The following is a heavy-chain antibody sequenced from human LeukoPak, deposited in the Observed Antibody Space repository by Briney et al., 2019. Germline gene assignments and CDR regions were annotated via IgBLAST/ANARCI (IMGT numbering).Heavy chain of an antibody. J-gene: IGHJ3*02. Sequence: PSGTLSLTCTVSGGSISSYYWSWIRQPPGKGLEWIGYIYYSGSTNYNPSLKSRVTISVDTSKNQFSLKLSSVTAADTAVYYCARGVLRYFDWVFAFDIWGQGTMVTVSS. CDR1: GGSISSYY. V-gene: IGHV4-59*01. CDR2: IYYSGST. CDR3: ARGVLRYFDWVFAFDI. D-gene: IGHD3-9*01.